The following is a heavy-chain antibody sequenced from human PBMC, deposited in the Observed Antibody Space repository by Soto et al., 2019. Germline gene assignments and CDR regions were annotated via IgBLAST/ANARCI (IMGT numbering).Heavy chain of an antibody. CDR3: AKDGTVTKFRPFDY. D-gene: IGHD4-4*01. Sequence: PGGSLRLSCAASGFTFSSYAMSRVRQAPGKGLEWVSAISGSGGSTYYADSVKGRFTISRDNSKNTLYLQMNSLRAEDTAVYYCAKDGTVTKFRPFDYWGQGTLVTVSS. CDR1: GFTFSSYA. J-gene: IGHJ4*02. CDR2: ISGSGGST. V-gene: IGHV3-23*01.